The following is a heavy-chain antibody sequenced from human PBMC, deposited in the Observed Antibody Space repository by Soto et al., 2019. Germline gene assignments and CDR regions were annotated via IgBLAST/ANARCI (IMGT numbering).Heavy chain of an antibody. CDR3: EIADPSSLIVYGGATVDS. CDR2: ISSSSSYI. CDR1: GFTFSSYS. D-gene: IGHD1-26*01. Sequence: EVQLVESGGGLVKPGGSLRLSCAASGFTFSSYSMNWVRQAPGKGLEWVSSISSSSSYIYYADSVKGRFTISRDNAKNSLYLQMSSLRDEDTAVYYCEIADPSSLIVYGGATVDSWGQGTLYHVS. V-gene: IGHV3-21*01. J-gene: IGHJ4*02.